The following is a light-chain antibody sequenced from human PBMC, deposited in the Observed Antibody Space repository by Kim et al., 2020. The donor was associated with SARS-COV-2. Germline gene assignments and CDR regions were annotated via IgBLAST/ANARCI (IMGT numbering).Light chain of an antibody. CDR2: EVI. CDR3: SSFAGSNHVV. V-gene: IGLV2-8*01. CDR1: SSDVGGYNY. Sequence: GQSVHISCTGTSSDVGGYNYVSWYQQHPGKAPRLMIFEVIKRPSGVPDRFSGSKSGNTASLTVSGLQAEDEADYYCSSFAGSNHVVFGGGTQLTVL. J-gene: IGLJ2*01.